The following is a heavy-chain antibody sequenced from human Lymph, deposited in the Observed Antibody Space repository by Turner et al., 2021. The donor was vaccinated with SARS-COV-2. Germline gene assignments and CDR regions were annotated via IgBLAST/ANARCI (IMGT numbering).Heavy chain of an antibody. V-gene: IGHV4-39*01. Sequence: QLQLQESGPGLVKPSETLSLTCTVSGGSISSSSYYWGWIRQPPGKGLEWIGSIYYSGGTYYNPPLKSRVTISVDTSKNQFSLKLSSVTAADTAVYYCASNYDILTGYYTRNWFDPWGQGTLVTVSS. CDR3: ASNYDILTGYYTRNWFDP. CDR2: IYYSGGT. J-gene: IGHJ5*02. CDR1: GGSISSSSYY. D-gene: IGHD3-9*01.